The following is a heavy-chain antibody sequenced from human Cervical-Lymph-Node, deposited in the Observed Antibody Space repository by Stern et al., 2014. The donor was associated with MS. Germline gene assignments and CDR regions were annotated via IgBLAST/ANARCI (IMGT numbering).Heavy chain of an antibody. D-gene: IGHD6-19*01. Sequence: QVQLVESGAEVKKPGASVKVSCKASGYTFTNYGISWVRQAPGQGLEWMGWISGYNDDTKYVEKFQGRVTMTTDTSTSTAYMELRSLRSDDTAVYYCARDPHIAVAGTGGGFDPWGQGTLVTVSS. J-gene: IGHJ5*02. CDR1: GYTFTNYG. V-gene: IGHV1-18*01. CDR2: ISGYNDDT. CDR3: ARDPHIAVAGTGGGFDP.